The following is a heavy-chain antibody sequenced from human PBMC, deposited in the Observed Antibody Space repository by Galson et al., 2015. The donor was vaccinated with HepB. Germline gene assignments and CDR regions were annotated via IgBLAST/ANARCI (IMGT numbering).Heavy chain of an antibody. CDR1: GFTFSTYS. V-gene: IGHV3-48*02. CDR2: ISSSGSTT. CDR3: TRGGSSGTRMNWFDP. J-gene: IGHJ5*02. Sequence: SLRLSCAASGFTFSTYSMNWVRQAPGKGLEWVSYISSSGSTTFYADSVKGRFTISRDNAKNSLYLQINSLRDEDTAVYYCTRGGSSGTRMNWFDPWGQGTLVTVSS. D-gene: IGHD6-6*01.